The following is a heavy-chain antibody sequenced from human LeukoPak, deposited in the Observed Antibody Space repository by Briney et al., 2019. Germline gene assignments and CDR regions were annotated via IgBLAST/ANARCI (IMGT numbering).Heavy chain of an antibody. J-gene: IGHJ5*02. V-gene: IGHV1-46*01. CDR2: INPSVGST. CDR1: GYTFTIYY. Sequence: GASVKVSCKASGYTFTIYYMYWVRQAPAPGREWMGIINPSVGSTSYAQKSHARVTMTRDTPTSTDYMELSSLRSEVTAVYCGGRDMDTAMPSIWFDPWGQRTLVTVS. CDR3: GRDMDTAMPSIWFDP. D-gene: IGHD5-18*01.